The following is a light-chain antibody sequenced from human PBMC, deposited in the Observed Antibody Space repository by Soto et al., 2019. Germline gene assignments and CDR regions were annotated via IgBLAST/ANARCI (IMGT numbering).Light chain of an antibody. CDR2: EVS. Sequence: QSALTQPPSASGSPGQSVTISCTGTSSDVGGYNYVSWYQQHLGKAPKLMIYEVSKRPSGVPDRFSGSKSGNTASLTVSGLQAEDEADYYCSSYAGSNNYVLFGGGTQLTVL. CDR3: SSYAGSNNYVL. CDR1: SSDVGGYNY. V-gene: IGLV2-8*01. J-gene: IGLJ2*01.